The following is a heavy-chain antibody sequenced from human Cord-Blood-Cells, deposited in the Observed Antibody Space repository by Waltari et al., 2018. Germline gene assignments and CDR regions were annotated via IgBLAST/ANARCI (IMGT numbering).Heavy chain of an antibody. CDR3: ARDGRVGYDFWSGYSY. CDR1: GYTFTSSG. Sequence: QVQLVQSGAEVKKPGASVKVSCKASGYTFTSSGISWVRQAPGQGLEWMGWISTYNGNTNYAQKLQDRVTLTTDTSTSTAYMELRSLRSDDTAVYYCARDGRVGYDFWSGYSYWGQGTLVTVSS. CDR2: ISTYNGNT. J-gene: IGHJ4*02. V-gene: IGHV1-18*01. D-gene: IGHD3-3*01.